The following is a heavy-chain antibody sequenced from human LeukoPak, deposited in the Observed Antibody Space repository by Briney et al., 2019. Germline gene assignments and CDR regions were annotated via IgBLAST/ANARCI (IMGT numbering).Heavy chain of an antibody. CDR1: GFTFSSYS. CDR2: ISSSSTI. J-gene: IGHJ5*02. D-gene: IGHD5-18*01. V-gene: IGHV3-48*02. CDR3: AREGRGYSYGP. Sequence: GGSLRLSCAASGFTFSSYSMNWVRQAPGKGLEWVSYISSSSTIYYADSVKGRFTISRDNAKNSLYLQMNSLRDEDTAVYYCAREGRGYSYGPWGQGTLVTVSS.